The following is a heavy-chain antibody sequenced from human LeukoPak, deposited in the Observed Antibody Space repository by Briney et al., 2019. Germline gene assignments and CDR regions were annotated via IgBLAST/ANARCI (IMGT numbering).Heavy chain of an antibody. CDR2: ININGDTT. CDR1: GFTFRDRA. V-gene: IGHV3-23*01. Sequence: GGSLRLSCAASGFTFRDRAMTWVRQAPGKGLEWVSSININGDTTYYADSVKGRFTISRDNSKNTVFLQMNSLRVEDTAVYYCAKDHVAVAGNFDYWGQGTLVTVSS. J-gene: IGHJ4*02. CDR3: AKDHVAVAGNFDY. D-gene: IGHD6-19*01.